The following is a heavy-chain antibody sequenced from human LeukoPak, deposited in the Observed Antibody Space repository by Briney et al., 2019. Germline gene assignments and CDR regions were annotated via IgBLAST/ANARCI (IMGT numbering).Heavy chain of an antibody. CDR2: IYYSGST. Sequence: PSETLSLTCTVSGDSISSYYWSWIRQPPGKGLEWIGYIYYSGSTYYNPSLKSRVTISVDTSKNQFSLKLSSVTAADTAVYYCARDNGDYGFDYWGQGTLVTVSS. V-gene: IGHV4-59*06. CDR1: GDSISSYY. J-gene: IGHJ4*02. CDR3: ARDNGDYGFDY. D-gene: IGHD4-17*01.